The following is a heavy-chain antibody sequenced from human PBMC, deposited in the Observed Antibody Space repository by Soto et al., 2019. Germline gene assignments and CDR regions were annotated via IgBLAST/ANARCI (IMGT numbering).Heavy chain of an antibody. J-gene: IGHJ5*02. Sequence: PSETLSVTWGVTCGSISSGGYSWSWIRQPPGKGLEWIGYIYHSGSSYYNPSLKSRVTISVDKSKNQFSLTLTSVTAADTAVYYCARVAVAAAAPFDPWGQGTLVTVSS. CDR2: IYHSGSS. CDR3: ARVAVAAAAPFDP. V-gene: IGHV4-30-2*01. CDR1: CGSISSGGYS. D-gene: IGHD6-13*01.